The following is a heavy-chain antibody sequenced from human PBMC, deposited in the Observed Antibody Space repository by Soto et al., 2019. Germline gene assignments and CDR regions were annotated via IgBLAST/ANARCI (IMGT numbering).Heavy chain of an antibody. D-gene: IGHD2-8*01. V-gene: IGHV3-33*01. CDR2: IWYDGSNK. Sequence: PGGSLRLSCAASGFTFSSYGMHWVRQAPGKGLEWVAVIWYDGSNKYYADSVKGRFTISRDNSKNTLYLQMNSLRAEDTAVYYCARGYCTNGVCYLREVSYAFDIWGQGTMVT. CDR1: GFTFSSYG. CDR3: ARGYCTNGVCYLREVSYAFDI. J-gene: IGHJ3*02.